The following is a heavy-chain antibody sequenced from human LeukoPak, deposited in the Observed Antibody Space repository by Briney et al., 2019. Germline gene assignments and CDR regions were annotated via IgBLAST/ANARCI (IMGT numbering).Heavy chain of an antibody. D-gene: IGHD1-26*01. Sequence: GGSLRLSCAASGFTFSSYAMSWVRQAPGKGLEWVSAISGSGGSTYYADSVKGRSTISRDNSKNTLYLQMNSLGAEDTAVYYCAKESGDHFEAFDIWGQGTMVTVSS. CDR2: ISGSGGST. J-gene: IGHJ3*02. CDR1: GFTFSSYA. V-gene: IGHV3-23*01. CDR3: AKESGDHFEAFDI.